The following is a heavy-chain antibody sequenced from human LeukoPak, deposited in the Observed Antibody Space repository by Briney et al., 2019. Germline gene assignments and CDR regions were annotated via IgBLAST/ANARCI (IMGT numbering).Heavy chain of an antibody. V-gene: IGHV1-8*01. CDR2: VNPNSGNT. CDR1: GYTFTSYD. CDR3: ARGQAIGFWSGYYNLPYYYYGMDV. J-gene: IGHJ6*02. Sequence: ASVKVSCKASGYTFTSYDINWVRQATGQGLEWMGWVNPNSGNTGYAQKFQGRVTMTRNTSISTAYMELSSLRSEDTAVYYCARGQAIGFWSGYYNLPYYYYGMDVWGQGTTVTVSS. D-gene: IGHD3-3*01.